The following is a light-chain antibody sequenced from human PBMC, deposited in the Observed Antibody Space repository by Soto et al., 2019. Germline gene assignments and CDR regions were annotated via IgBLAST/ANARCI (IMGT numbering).Light chain of an antibody. CDR1: SCNIGAGYD. CDR3: QSYDSSLSGYV. Sequence: QSVLTQPPSVSGAPGQRVTISCTGSSCNIGAGYDVHWYQQLPGTAPKLLIYGNSNRPSGVPHRFSGSKSGTSASLAITGLQAEDEADYYCQSYDSSLSGYVFGTGTQLTVL. V-gene: IGLV1-40*01. J-gene: IGLJ1*01. CDR2: GNS.